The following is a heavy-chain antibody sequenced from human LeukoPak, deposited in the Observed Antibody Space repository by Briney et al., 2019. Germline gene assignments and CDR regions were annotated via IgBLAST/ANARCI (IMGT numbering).Heavy chain of an antibody. CDR1: GGSFSGYY. CDR3: ARVGYVGVVPAADNWFDP. D-gene: IGHD2-2*01. Sequence: PSETLSLTCAVYGGSFSGYYWSWIRQPPGKGLEWIGEINHSGSTNYNPSLKSRVIISVHTSKNQFTPKLSSVTAADTAVYYCARVGYVGVVPAADNWFDPWGQGTLVTVSS. V-gene: IGHV4-34*01. J-gene: IGHJ5*02. CDR2: INHSGST.